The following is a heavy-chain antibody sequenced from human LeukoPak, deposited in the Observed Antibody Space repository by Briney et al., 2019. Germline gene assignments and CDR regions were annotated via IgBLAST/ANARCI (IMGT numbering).Heavy chain of an antibody. J-gene: IGHJ6*03. Sequence: PSETLSLTCTVSGGSISSYYWSWLRQPPGKGLEWIGYIYYSGSTNYNPSLKSRVTISVDTSKNQFSLKLSSVTAADTAVYYCARSGRGYSGYDWFYYYMDVWGKGTTVTVSS. V-gene: IGHV4-59*01. CDR1: GGSISSYY. CDR3: ARSGRGYSGYDWFYYYMDV. D-gene: IGHD5-12*01. CDR2: IYYSGST.